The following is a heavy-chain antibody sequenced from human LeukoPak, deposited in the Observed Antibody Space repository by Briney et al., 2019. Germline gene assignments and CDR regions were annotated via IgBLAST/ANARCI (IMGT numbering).Heavy chain of an antibody. Sequence: GGSLRLSCAASGFTFDDYAMHWVRQAPGKGLEWVSFISRSTSTIYYADSVKGRFTISRDNAKNSLYLQMNSLRAEDAAVYYCARDAGSSGWSEYYFDHWGQGTLVTVSS. J-gene: IGHJ4*02. CDR2: ISRSTSTI. V-gene: IGHV3-48*04. CDR3: ARDAGSSGWSEYYFDH. D-gene: IGHD6-19*01. CDR1: GFTFDDYA.